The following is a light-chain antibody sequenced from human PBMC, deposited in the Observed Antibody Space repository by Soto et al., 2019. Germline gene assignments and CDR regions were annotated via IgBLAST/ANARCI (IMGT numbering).Light chain of an antibody. V-gene: IGKV3-20*01. J-gene: IGKJ5*01. CDR3: QQYGSSPPIT. CDR2: VAS. Sequence: EIVLTQSPGTLSLSPGERATLSCRASQSVSSSYLAWYQHKPGQAPRLLIYVASSRATGIPDRFSGSGSGTDFTLTISRLEPEDFAVYYCQQYGSSPPITFGQGTRLEIK. CDR1: QSVSSSY.